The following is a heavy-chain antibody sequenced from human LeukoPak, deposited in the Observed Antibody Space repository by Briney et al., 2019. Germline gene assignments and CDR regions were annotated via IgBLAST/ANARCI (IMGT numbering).Heavy chain of an antibody. Sequence: ASVKASCKASGYTFTGYYMHWVRQAPGQGLEWMGWINPNSGGTNYAQKFQGRVTMTRDTSISTAYMELSRLRSDDTAVYYCARDLYSSSWYEANWFDPWGQGTLVTVSS. CDR1: GYTFTGYY. CDR2: INPNSGGT. J-gene: IGHJ5*02. CDR3: ARDLYSSSWYEANWFDP. V-gene: IGHV1-2*02. D-gene: IGHD6-13*01.